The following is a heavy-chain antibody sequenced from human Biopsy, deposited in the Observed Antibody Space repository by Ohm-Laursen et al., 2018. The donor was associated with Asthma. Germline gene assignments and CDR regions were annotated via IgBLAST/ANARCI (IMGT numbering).Heavy chain of an antibody. CDR3: ARAVDYSHYYGIDV. J-gene: IGHJ6*02. V-gene: IGHV1-18*01. CDR1: GYTFNSAG. Sequence: ASVKVSCKTSGYTFNSAGITWVRQAPGQGLEWMGWTSVYNGNTKVAQKLQDRVTMITDTSTSTAYMELRSLRSDDTAVYFCARAVDYSHYYGIDVWGHGTTVTVS. D-gene: IGHD3-10*01. CDR2: TSVYNGNT.